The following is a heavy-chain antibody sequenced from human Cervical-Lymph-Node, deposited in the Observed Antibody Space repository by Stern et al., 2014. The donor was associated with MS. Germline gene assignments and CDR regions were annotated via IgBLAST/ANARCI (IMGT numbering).Heavy chain of an antibody. Sequence: QLQLQESGPGKVKPSETLSLTCSVSGGSISSYYCSWVRQPAGKGLEWIGRINTSGIPNFNPSLRSRLPMQVHTSKTQFSLKLKSVTAADTAVYYCARGVLGFGEFPYGMDVWGQGTTVTVSS. V-gene: IGHV4-4*07. CDR2: INTSGIP. J-gene: IGHJ6*02. D-gene: IGHD3-10*01. CDR3: ARGVLGFGEFPYGMDV. CDR1: GGSISSYY.